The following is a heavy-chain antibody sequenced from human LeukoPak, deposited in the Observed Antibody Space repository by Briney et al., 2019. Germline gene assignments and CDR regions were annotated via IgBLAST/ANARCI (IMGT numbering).Heavy chain of an antibody. CDR3: ARDYYDFWSGSLLPNWFDP. CDR1: GFTFSSYG. V-gene: IGHV3-33*01. CDR2: IWYDGSNK. D-gene: IGHD3-3*01. J-gene: IGHJ5*02. Sequence: GGSLRLSCAASGFTFSSYGMHWVRQAPGKGLEWVAVIWYDGSNKYYADSVKGRFTISRDNSKNTLYLQMNSLRAEDTAVYYCARDYYDFWSGSLLPNWFDPWGQGTLVTVPS.